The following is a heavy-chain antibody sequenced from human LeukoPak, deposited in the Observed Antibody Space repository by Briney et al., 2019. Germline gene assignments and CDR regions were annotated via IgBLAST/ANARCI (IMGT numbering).Heavy chain of an antibody. J-gene: IGHJ4*02. CDR3: ARAGYCSSTSCYELDY. D-gene: IGHD2-2*01. CDR2: IYYSGST. Sequence: SETLSLTCTVSGGSISSYYWSWIRQPPGKGLEWIGYIYYSGSTNCNPSLKSRVTISVDTSKNQFSLKLSSVTAADTAVYYCARAGYCSSTSCYELDYWGQGTLVTVSS. CDR1: GGSISSYY. V-gene: IGHV4-59*12.